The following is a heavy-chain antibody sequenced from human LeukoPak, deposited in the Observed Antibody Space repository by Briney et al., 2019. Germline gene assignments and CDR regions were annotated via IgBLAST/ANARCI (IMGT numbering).Heavy chain of an antibody. Sequence: SETLSLTCAVSGGSISSSNWWSWVRQPPGKGLERIGEIYHSGSTNYNPSLKSRVTISVDKSKNQFSLKLSSVTAADTAVYYCARDDVDTAMVTPFGGMDVWGQGTTVTVSS. V-gene: IGHV4-4*02. CDR2: IYHSGST. J-gene: IGHJ6*02. CDR1: GGSISSSNW. CDR3: ARDDVDTAMVTPFGGMDV. D-gene: IGHD5-18*01.